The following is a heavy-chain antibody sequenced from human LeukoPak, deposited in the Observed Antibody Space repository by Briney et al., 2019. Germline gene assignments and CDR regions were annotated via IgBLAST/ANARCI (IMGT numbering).Heavy chain of an antibody. Sequence: ASVKVSCKASGYTFTGYYRHWVRQAPGQGLEWMGWINPNSGGTNYAQKFQGRVTMTRDTSISTAYMELSRLRSDDTAVYYCARVVGATFPYFDYWGQGTLVTVSS. D-gene: IGHD1-26*01. CDR1: GYTFTGYY. J-gene: IGHJ4*02. CDR3: ARVVGATFPYFDY. V-gene: IGHV1-2*02. CDR2: INPNSGGT.